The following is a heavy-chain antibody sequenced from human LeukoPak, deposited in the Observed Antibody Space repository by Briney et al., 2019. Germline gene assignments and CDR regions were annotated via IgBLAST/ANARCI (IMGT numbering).Heavy chain of an antibody. V-gene: IGHV1-8*01. Sequence: ASVKVSCKASGYTFTSYDINWVRQATGQGLEWMGWMNPNSGNTGYAQKFQGRVTMTRNTSISTAYMELSSLRSEDTAVYYCARAEVVVATRYYYYYMDVWGKGTTVTVSS. J-gene: IGHJ6*03. CDR3: ARAEVVVATRYYYYYMDV. CDR2: MNPNSGNT. D-gene: IGHD2-15*01. CDR1: GYTFTSYD.